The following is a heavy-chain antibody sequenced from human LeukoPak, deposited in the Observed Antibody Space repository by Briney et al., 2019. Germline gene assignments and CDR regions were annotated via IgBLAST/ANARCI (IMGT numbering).Heavy chain of an antibody. D-gene: IGHD3-22*01. CDR1: GGSISSSSYY. Sequence: SETLSLTCTVSGGSISSSSYYWGWIRQPPGKGLEWIGSIYYSGSTYYNPSLKSRVTISVDTSKNQFSLKLSSVTAADTAVYYCARLTYYYDRGGYYYYWGQGTLVTVSS. V-gene: IGHV4-39*01. J-gene: IGHJ4*02. CDR2: IYYSGST. CDR3: ARLTYYYDRGGYYYY.